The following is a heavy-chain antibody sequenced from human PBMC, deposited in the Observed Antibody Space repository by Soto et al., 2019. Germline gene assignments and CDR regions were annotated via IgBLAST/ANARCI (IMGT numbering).Heavy chain of an antibody. CDR1: GGSISSSSYF. Sequence: QLQLQESGPGLVKPSETLSLTCTVSGGSISSSSYFWGWIRQPPGKGLEWIGSIYYSGSTYYNPPLKSRVPVSVDTSKTQFSLTLSSVTAADTAVYYCASHPSDFWFDPWGQGTLVTVSS. V-gene: IGHV4-39*01. J-gene: IGHJ5*02. D-gene: IGHD2-21*02. CDR3: ASHPSDFWFDP. CDR2: IYYSGST.